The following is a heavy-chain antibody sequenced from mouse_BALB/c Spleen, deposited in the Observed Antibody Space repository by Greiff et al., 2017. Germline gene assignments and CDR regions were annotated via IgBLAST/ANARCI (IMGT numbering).Heavy chain of an antibody. D-gene: IGHD6-1*01. CDR1: GYSITSDYA. V-gene: IGHV3-2*02. CDR2: ISYSGST. J-gene: IGHJ2*01. CDR3: ARSLYYFDY. Sequence: EVQGVESGPGLVKPSQSLSLTCTVTGYSITSDYAWNWIRQFPGNKLEWMGYISYSGSTSYNPSLKSRISITRDTSKNQFFLQLNSVTTEDTATYYCARSLYYFDYWGQGTTLTVSS.